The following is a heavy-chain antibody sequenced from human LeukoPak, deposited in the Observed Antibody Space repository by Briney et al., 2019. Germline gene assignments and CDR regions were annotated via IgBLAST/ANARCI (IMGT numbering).Heavy chain of an antibody. D-gene: IGHD3-10*01. CDR2: IRYDGSNK. V-gene: IGHV3-30*02. CDR3: ARDRFRGTYYFDN. Sequence: GGSLRLSCAASGFTFSSYGMHWVRQAPGKGLEWVAFIRYDGSNKYYADSVKGRFTISRDNSKNTLYLQMNSLRAEDTAVYYCARDRFRGTYYFDNWGQGTLVTVSS. J-gene: IGHJ4*02. CDR1: GFTFSSYG.